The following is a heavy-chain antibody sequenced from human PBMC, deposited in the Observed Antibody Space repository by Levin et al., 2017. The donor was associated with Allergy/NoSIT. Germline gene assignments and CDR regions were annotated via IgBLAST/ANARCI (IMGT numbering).Heavy chain of an antibody. CDR3: ARDLRNNHAGGMDG. Sequence: PSETLSLTCAVYGGSFSGYYWSWIRQPPGKGLEWIGEINHSGSTNYNPSLKSRVTISVDTSKNQFSLKLSSVTAADTAVYYCARDLRNNHAGGMDGWGQGTTVTVSS. CDR1: GGSFSGYY. CDR2: INHSGST. J-gene: IGHJ6*02. D-gene: IGHD1-14*01. V-gene: IGHV4-34*01.